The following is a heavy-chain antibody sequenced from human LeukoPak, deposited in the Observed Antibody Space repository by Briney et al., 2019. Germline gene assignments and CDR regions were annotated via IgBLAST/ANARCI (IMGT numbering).Heavy chain of an antibody. V-gene: IGHV3-23*01. Sequence: PGGSLRLFCAASGFTFSSYAMSWVRQAPGKGLEWVSAISGSGGSTYYADSVKGRFTISRDNSKNTLYLQTNSLRAEDTAVYYRAKGGATALAEDDYWGQGTLVTVSS. D-gene: IGHD1-26*01. J-gene: IGHJ4*02. CDR1: GFTFSSYA. CDR2: ISGSGGST. CDR3: AKGGATALAEDDY.